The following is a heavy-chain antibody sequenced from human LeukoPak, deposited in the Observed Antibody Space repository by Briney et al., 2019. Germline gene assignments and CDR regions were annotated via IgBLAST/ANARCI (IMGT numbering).Heavy chain of an antibody. CDR3: ANSSWSHFDY. Sequence: PGGSLRLSCAASGFTFSGYAMSWVRQAPGKGLEWVSAISDSGDYIFYGDSVKGRFTISRDNSKNMLYLQMNSLRAEDTAVYYCANSSWSHFDYWGQGTLVTVSS. D-gene: IGHD6-13*01. J-gene: IGHJ4*02. CDR1: GFTFSGYA. CDR2: ISDSGDYI. V-gene: IGHV3-23*01.